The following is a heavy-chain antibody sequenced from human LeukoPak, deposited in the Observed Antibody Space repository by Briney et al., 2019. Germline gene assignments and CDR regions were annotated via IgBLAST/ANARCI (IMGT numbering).Heavy chain of an antibody. V-gene: IGHV3-23*01. CDR3: AKGRGDGDNLGEPDDAFDI. J-gene: IGHJ3*02. D-gene: IGHD5-24*01. CDR2: ISGSDGNT. Sequence: GGSLRLSCAASGFTFRNYAMSWVRQAPGKGLEWVSTISGSDGNTYFAGSVKGRFTISRDNFKNMLYLQMNSLRAEDTAVYFCAKGRGDGDNLGEPDDAFDIRGRGTMVTVSS. CDR1: GFTFRNYA.